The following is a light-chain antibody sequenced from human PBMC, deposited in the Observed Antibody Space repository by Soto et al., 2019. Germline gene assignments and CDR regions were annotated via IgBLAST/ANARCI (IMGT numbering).Light chain of an antibody. CDR2: AAS. CDR3: HQGQSCPRT. V-gene: IGKV3-11*01. Sequence: VLTQYTATLSSFVSVRVTLACGASQYISTRLAWYQQKPGKAPKLLIYAASIMPGGVPARFSASGSGTDFTLTISGVQPEDFAPYYCHQGQSCPRTFGQGTKVDIK. J-gene: IGKJ1*01. CDR1: QYISTR.